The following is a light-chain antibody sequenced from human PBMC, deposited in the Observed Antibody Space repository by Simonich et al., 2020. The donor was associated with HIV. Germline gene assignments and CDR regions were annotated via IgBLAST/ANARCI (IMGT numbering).Light chain of an antibody. V-gene: IGLV2-14*01. Sequence: QSALTQPASVSGSPGPLITISCTGTSSDVGVYNYVSWYQQHPVQAPKLMIYDVSKRPSGVSIRFSGSKSGDTASLTISGLQAEDEADYYCSSYTSSSTWVFGGGTKLTVL. J-gene: IGLJ3*02. CDR1: SSDVGVYNY. CDR2: DVS. CDR3: SSYTSSSTWV.